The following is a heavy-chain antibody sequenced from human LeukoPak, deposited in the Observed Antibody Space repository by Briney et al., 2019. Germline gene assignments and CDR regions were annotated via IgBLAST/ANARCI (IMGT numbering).Heavy chain of an antibody. CDR1: GFTFDRFT. D-gene: IGHD6-6*01. CDR2: INRRGHT. V-gene: IGHV3-43*01. Sequence: GGSLRLSCAASGFTFDRFTIHWVRQTPGKGLEWVSLINRRGHTFYADSVKGRFTISRDNAKNSIYLQMNSLRAEDTGVYYCARNYYSSSSFDYWGQGTLVTVSS. CDR3: ARNYYSSSSFDY. J-gene: IGHJ4*02.